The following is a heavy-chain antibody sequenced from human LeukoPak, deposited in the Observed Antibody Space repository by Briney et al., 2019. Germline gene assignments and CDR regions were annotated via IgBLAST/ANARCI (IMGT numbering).Heavy chain of an antibody. Sequence: SETLSLTCAVSGGSISSSSHFWGWIRQPPGKGLEWIGCIYYSGSTNYNPSLKSRVTISVDTSKNQFSLKLSSVTAADTAVYYCARGGPGYYASGTLGYFDYWGQGTLVTVSS. D-gene: IGHD3-10*01. CDR2: IYYSGST. J-gene: IGHJ4*02. CDR1: GGSISSSSHF. V-gene: IGHV4-61*05. CDR3: ARGGPGYYASGTLGYFDY.